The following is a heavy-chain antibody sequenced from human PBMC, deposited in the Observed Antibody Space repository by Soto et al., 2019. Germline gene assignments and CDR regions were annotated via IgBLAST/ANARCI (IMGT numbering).Heavy chain of an antibody. V-gene: IGHV4-31*03. CDR2: INHRGSL. D-gene: IGHD1-1*01. CDR3: ARELPQRQGRNMDV. Sequence: SETLSLTCTVTGGSMTSGDQYWTWIRHRPGEGLEWLGYINHRGSLYYNPSLKSRVSMSVDTSKNQFSLNLSSVTAADTAVYYCARELPQRQGRNMDVWGQGTTVTVSS. CDR1: GGSMTSGDQY. J-gene: IGHJ6*02.